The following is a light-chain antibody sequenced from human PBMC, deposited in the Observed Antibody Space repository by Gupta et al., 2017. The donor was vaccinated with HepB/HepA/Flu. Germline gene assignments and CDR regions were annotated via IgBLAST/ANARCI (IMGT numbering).Light chain of an antibody. V-gene: IGLV1-40*01. J-gene: IGLJ3*02. Sequence: QSVLTQPPSVSRAPWQTVTISCTGSSSNIGAGYGVHWYQKLPGTAPRLLIYTNDNRPPGVADRFSASKSGTAASLAITGLQAEDEADDYCQSFDSGLTGPLFGGGTKLTVL. CDR1: SSNIGAGYG. CDR3: QSFDSGLTGPL. CDR2: TND.